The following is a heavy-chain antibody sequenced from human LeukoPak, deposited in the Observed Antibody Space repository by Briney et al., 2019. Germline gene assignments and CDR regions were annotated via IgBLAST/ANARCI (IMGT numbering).Heavy chain of an antibody. Sequence: SETLSLTCSVSGASIRSSYWTWIRQPPGKGLEWIGNVYHSGSTNYNPSLKSRVTISVDTSKSQFSLWLHSVTAADTAVYYCARDHCGTTSCYSSCYYMDVWGKGTTVTVSS. J-gene: IGHJ6*03. D-gene: IGHD2-2*01. CDR3: ARDHCGTTSCYSSCYYMDV. CDR1: GASIRSSY. V-gene: IGHV4-59*01. CDR2: VYHSGST.